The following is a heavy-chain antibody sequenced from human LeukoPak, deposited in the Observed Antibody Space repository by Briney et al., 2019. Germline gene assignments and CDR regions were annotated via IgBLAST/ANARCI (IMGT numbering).Heavy chain of an antibody. CDR2: ISAYNGNR. D-gene: IGHD2-15*01. CDR3: ARDRRSYCSGANRDSGTDY. CDR1: GYIFTSYG. Sequence: GASVKVSCKASGYIFTSYGISWVRQAPGQGLEWMGWISAYNGNRNYAQKFQGRVTMTTDTSTSTANMELRSLRSDDTAVYYCARDRRSYCSGANRDSGTDYWGQGTLVTVSS. V-gene: IGHV1-18*01. J-gene: IGHJ4*02.